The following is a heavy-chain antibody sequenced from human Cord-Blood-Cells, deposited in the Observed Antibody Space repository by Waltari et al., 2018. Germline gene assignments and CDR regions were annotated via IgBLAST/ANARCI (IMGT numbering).Heavy chain of an antibody. Sequence: QVQLQESGPGLVMPSQTLSLTCTVPGGPIRSGAYYWRWIRQPPGKGLEWLGYIYYSGSTYYNPSLKSRVTISVDTSKNQFSLKLSSVTAADTAVYYCARFGDNGVDYWGQGTLVTVSS. CDR2: IYYSGST. CDR1: GGPIRSGAYY. V-gene: IGHV4-30-4*01. D-gene: IGHD3-16*01. J-gene: IGHJ4*02. CDR3: ARFGDNGVDY.